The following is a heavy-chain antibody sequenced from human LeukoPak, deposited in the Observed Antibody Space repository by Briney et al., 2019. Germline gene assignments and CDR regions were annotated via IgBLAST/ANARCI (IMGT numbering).Heavy chain of an antibody. Sequence: GGSLRLSCAASGFRFNTYWMSWVRQAPGKGLEWVANIKQDGSEKYYVDSVKGRFTISRDNSKNTLYLQMNSLRAEDTAVYYCAREYGSGSCHFDYWGQGTLVTVSS. CDR2: IKQDGSEK. J-gene: IGHJ4*02. CDR3: AREYGSGSCHFDY. V-gene: IGHV3-7*01. CDR1: GFRFNTYW. D-gene: IGHD3-10*01.